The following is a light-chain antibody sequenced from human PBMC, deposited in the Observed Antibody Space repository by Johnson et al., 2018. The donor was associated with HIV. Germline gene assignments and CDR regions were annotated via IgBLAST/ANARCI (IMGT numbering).Light chain of an antibody. V-gene: IGLV1-51*01. CDR3: GAWHSSLSGGLYL. CDR1: SSNIGNNY. CDR2: DNN. J-gene: IGLJ1*01. Sequence: QSVLTQPPSVSAAPGQKVTISCSGSSSNIGNNYVSWYQQIPGTAPKLLIYDNNKRPSGIPDRFSGSKSGTSSTLVLTGITTGDEADYYCGAWHSSLSGGLYLFGTGTKVTVL.